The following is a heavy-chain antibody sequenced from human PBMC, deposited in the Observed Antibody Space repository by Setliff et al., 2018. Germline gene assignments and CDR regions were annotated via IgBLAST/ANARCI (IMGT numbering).Heavy chain of an antibody. D-gene: IGHD2-2*01. CDR3: ARDTCSLTSCQDDYFDY. CDR1: GFTFSTYW. CDR2: INSDGSSI. Sequence: GVLRLSCAASGFTFSTYWMHWVRQVPGKGLVWVSRINSDGSSINYADSVKGRFTISRDNAKNSLYLQMNSLRAEDTAVYYCARDTCSLTSCQDDYFDYWGQGTLVTVSS. V-gene: IGHV3-74*01. J-gene: IGHJ4*02.